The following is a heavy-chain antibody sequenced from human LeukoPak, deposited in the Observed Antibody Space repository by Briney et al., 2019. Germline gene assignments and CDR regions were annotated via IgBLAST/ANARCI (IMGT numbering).Heavy chain of an antibody. CDR2: ISYDGSNK. Sequence: RGSLRLSCAASGFTFSSYGMHWVRQAPGKGLEWVAVISYDGSNKYYADSVKGRFTISRDNSKNTLYLQMNSLRAEDTAVYYCAASGAVGSSWYPFDYWGQGTLVTVSS. D-gene: IGHD6-13*01. V-gene: IGHV3-30*03. CDR1: GFTFSSYG. CDR3: AASGAVGSSWYPFDY. J-gene: IGHJ4*02.